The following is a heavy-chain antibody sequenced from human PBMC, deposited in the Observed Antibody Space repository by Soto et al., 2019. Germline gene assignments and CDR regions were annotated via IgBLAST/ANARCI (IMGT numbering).Heavy chain of an antibody. V-gene: IGHV3-23*01. J-gene: IGHJ4*02. CDR2: ISGSGGST. Sequence: GGSLRLSCAASGFTFSSYAMSWVRQAPGKGLEWVSAISGSGGSTYYADSVKGRFTISRDNSKNTLYLQMNGLRAEDTAVYYCAKGSPPAQLLGYCSGGSCYSPDYWGQGTLVTVSS. CDR1: GFTFSSYA. CDR3: AKGSPPAQLLGYCSGGSCYSPDY. D-gene: IGHD2-15*01.